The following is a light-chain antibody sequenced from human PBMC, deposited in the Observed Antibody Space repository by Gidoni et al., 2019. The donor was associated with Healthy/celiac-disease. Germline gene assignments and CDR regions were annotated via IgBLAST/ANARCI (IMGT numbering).Light chain of an antibody. V-gene: IGKV3-15*01. CDR1: QSVSSN. J-gene: IGKJ2*01. CDR2: GAS. CDR3: QQYNNWPRHT. Sequence: EIVMTQSPATLSVSPGERATLSCRASQSVSSNLAWYQQKPGQPPRLLIYGASTRATGIPARFSGSGSGTEFTLTISSLQSEDFAVYYCQQYNNWPRHTFGQGTKLEIK.